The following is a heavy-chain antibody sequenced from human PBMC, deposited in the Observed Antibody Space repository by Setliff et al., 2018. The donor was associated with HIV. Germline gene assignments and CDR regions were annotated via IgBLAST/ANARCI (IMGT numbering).Heavy chain of an antibody. Sequence: SLRLSCAASGFTFSNYALTWVRQVPGKGLEWASSISGSGGSTNYEDSVKGRFTISRDNSKNILFLQMDSLGAEDTGIYYCAKPTSGMYPRAFDLWGRGTVVTVSS. CDR3: AKPTSGMYPRAFDL. V-gene: IGHV3-23*01. J-gene: IGHJ3*01. CDR1: GFTFSNYA. D-gene: IGHD1-26*01. CDR2: ISGSGGST.